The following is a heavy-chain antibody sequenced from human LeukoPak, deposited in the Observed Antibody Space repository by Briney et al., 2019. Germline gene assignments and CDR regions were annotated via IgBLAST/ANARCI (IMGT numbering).Heavy chain of an antibody. CDR2: IYTSGST. CDR3: ASDFGY. Sequence: SETLTLTCAVYGGSFSGYYWTWIRQPAGKGLEWIGLIYTSGSTNYNPSLKSRVTMSVDTSKNQFSLKLTSVTAADTAVYYCASDFGYWGQGTLVTVSS. V-gene: IGHV4-59*10. J-gene: IGHJ4*02. CDR1: GGSFSGYY.